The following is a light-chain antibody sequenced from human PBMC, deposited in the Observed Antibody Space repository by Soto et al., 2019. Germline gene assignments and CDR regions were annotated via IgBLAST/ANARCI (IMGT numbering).Light chain of an antibody. CDR2: DVS. CDR3: SSYTSSITHV. CDR1: SSDVGGYNY. Sequence: QSVLTQPASVSGSPGQSITISCTGTSSDVGGYNYVSWHQQHPGKAHKLLIYDVSSRPSGVSNRFSASKYGNTTSLTNSGLQAEDEVDYYCSSYTSSITHVFGTGTKVTVL. V-gene: IGLV2-14*01. J-gene: IGLJ1*01.